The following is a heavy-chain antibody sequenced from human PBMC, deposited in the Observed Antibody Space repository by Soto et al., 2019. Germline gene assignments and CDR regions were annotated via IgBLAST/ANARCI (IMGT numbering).Heavy chain of an antibody. D-gene: IGHD1-7*01. J-gene: IGHJ6*02. V-gene: IGHV6-1*01. Sequence: QVQLQQSGPGLVKPSQTLSLTCAISGDSVSTNIAAWSWIRQSPPRGLEWLGRTLYRSSKWYNEYAVSVKSRMTINPDTSKNQFSLQLNSVTPEDTAVYYCARDAAPTLNYPHGMDVWGQGTAVTDSS. CDR2: TLYRSSKWYN. CDR3: ARDAAPTLNYPHGMDV. CDR1: GDSVSTNIAA.